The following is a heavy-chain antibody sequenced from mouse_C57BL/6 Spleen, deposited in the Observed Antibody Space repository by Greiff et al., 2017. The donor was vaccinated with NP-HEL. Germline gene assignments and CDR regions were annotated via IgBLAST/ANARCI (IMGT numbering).Heavy chain of an antibody. CDR2: IDPEDGET. J-gene: IGHJ1*03. V-gene: IGHV14-2*01. CDR3: ATYYYDSSYRYWYFDV. Sequence: EVQLQESGAELVKPGASVKLSCTASGFNIKDYYMHWVKQRTEQGLEWIGRIDPEDGETKYAPKFQGKATITADTSSNTAYLQLSSLTSKDTAVYYCATYYYDSSYRYWYFDVWGTGTTVTVSS. CDR1: GFNIKDYY. D-gene: IGHD1-1*01.